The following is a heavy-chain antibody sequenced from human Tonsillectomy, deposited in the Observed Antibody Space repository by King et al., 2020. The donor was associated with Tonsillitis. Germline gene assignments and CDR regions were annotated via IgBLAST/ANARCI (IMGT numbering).Heavy chain of an antibody. CDR2: IIPIFGTR. Sequence: QLVQSGAEVKKPGSSVKVSCKASGGTFSSYGISWVRQAPGQGLEWMGGIIPIFGTRNYAQNFQGRVTITADESTSTAYMELSSLRSEDTAVYYCPRAPIAAAGTGDYYYYYMDVWGRGTTVTVSS. J-gene: IGHJ6*03. CDR1: GGTFSSYG. D-gene: IGHD6-13*01. V-gene: IGHV1-69*01. CDR3: PRAPIAAAGTGDYYYYYMDV.